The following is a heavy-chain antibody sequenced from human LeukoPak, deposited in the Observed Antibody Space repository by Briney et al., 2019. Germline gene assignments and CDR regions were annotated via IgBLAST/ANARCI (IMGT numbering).Heavy chain of an antibody. D-gene: IGHD3-22*01. J-gene: IGHJ4*02. V-gene: IGHV1-58*01. Sequence: SVKVSCKASGFIFISSTLQWVRQARGQRPEWIGWIVGGSGNTNYAQRFQQRVNITRDMSTGTAYMELSSLRSEDTAVYYCAADEFYYDTSGFWDLDYWGQGTLVTVSS. CDR1: GFIFISST. CDR2: IVGGSGNT. CDR3: AADEFYYDTSGFWDLDY.